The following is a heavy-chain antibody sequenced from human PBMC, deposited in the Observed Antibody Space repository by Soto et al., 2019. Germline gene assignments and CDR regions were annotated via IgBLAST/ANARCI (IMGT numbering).Heavy chain of an antibody. CDR3: AKALGGSSVYGMDV. V-gene: IGHV3-9*01. J-gene: IGHJ6*02. Sequence: GGSLRLSCAASGFTFDDYAMHWVRQAPGKGLEWVSGISWNSGSIGYADSVKGRFTISRDNAKNSLYLQMNSLRAEDTALYYCAKALGGSSVYGMDVWGQGTTVTVSS. CDR1: GFTFDDYA. CDR2: ISWNSGSI. D-gene: IGHD6-19*01.